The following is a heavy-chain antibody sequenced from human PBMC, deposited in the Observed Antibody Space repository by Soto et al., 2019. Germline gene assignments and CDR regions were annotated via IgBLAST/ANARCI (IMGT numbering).Heavy chain of an antibody. CDR1: GGSISSYY. D-gene: IGHD3-10*01. CDR3: ARQGFGPSHCLVDL. CDR2: VHHSWGS. V-gene: IGHV4-59*08. J-gene: IGHJ6*01. Sequence: QVQLQESGPGLVKPSETLSLSCTVSGGSISSYYWSWFRQSPGKRMEWIGYVHHSWGSSYNPSLQTRVALSLDTPRSQFSLKVTAVTATDTAVYYGARQGFGPSHCLVDLWVQGNKVRVSS.